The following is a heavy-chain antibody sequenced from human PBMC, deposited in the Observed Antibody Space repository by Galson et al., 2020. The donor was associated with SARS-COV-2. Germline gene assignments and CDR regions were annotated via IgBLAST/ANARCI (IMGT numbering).Heavy chain of an antibody. CDR1: GFTFSSYE. CDR2: MSSSGSTT. Sequence: GGSLRLSFAASGFTFSSYEMNWVRQAPGKGLEWVSYMSSSGSTTYYADSVKGRLTMSRDSAKNSVYLQMNSLRDEDTAVYYCARGLFWSDYDAGGAAGPHFDPWGQGSLVAVSS. J-gene: IGHJ5*02. V-gene: IGHV3-48*03. CDR3: ARGLFWSDYDAGGAAGPHFDP. D-gene: IGHD3-3*01.